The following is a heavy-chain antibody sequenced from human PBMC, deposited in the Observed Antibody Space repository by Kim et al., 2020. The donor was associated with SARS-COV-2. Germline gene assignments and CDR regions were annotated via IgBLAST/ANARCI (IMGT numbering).Heavy chain of an antibody. CDR2: IYYSGST. V-gene: IGHV4-31*03. J-gene: IGHJ6*02. Sequence: SETLSLTCTVSGGSISSGGYYWSWIRQHPGKGLEWIGYIYYSGSTYYNPSLKSRVTISVDTSKNQFSLKLSSVTAADTAVYYCARDLFTMVRGVGGEGYYYYYGMDVWGQGTTVTVSS. D-gene: IGHD3-10*01. CDR1: GGSISSGGYY. CDR3: ARDLFTMVRGVGGEGYYYYYGMDV.